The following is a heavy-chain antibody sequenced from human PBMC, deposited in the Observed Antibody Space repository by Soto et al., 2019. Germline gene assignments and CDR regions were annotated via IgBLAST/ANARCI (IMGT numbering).Heavy chain of an antibody. CDR2: IYYSGST. CDR1: GGSVSSGSYY. D-gene: IGHD2-8*02. V-gene: IGHV4-61*01. Sequence: SETLSLTCTVSGGSVSSGSYYWSWIRQPPGKGLEWIGYIYYSGSTNYNPSLKSRVTISVDTSKNQFSLKLSSVTAADTAVYYCARLLWSWFDPWGQGTLVTVS. CDR3: ARLLWSWFDP. J-gene: IGHJ5*02.